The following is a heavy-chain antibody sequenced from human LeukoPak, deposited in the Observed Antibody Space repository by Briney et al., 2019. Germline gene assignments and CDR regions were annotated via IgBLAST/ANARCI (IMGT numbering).Heavy chain of an antibody. CDR2: INHSGST. J-gene: IGHJ4*02. D-gene: IGHD2-15*01. CDR1: GGSFSGYY. Sequence: PSETLSLTCAVYGGSFSGYYWSWIRQPPGKGLEWVGEINHSGSTNYNPSLKSRVTISVDTSKNQFSLKLSSVTAADTAVYYCASSGPIDYWGQGTLVTVSS. CDR3: ASSGPIDY. V-gene: IGHV4-34*01.